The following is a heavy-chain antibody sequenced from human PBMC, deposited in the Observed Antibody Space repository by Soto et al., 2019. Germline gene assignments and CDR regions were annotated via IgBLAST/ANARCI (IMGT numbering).Heavy chain of an antibody. CDR3: ARSQAEDSYGYDYYYGMDV. Sequence: PGGSLRLSCAASGFTVSSNYMSRVRQAPGKGLEWVSVIYSGGSTYYADSVKGRFTISRDNSKNTLYLQMNSLRAEDTAVYYCARSQAEDSYGYDYYYGMDVWGQGTTVTVSS. V-gene: IGHV3-53*01. CDR2: IYSGGST. J-gene: IGHJ6*02. D-gene: IGHD5-18*01. CDR1: GFTVSSNY.